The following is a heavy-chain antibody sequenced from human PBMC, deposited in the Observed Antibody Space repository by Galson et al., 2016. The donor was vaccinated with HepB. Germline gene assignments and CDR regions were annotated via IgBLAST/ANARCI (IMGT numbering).Heavy chain of an antibody. CDR3: ASGYSYGYFYY. Sequence: SLRFSCAASGFTFSSYSMNWVRQAPGKGLEWVSSIISSSSYIYYADSVKGRFTISRDNAKNSLYLQMNSLRAEDTAVYYCASGYSYGYFYYWGQGTLVTVSS. CDR2: IISSSSYI. D-gene: IGHD5-18*01. J-gene: IGHJ4*02. V-gene: IGHV3-21*01. CDR1: GFTFSSYS.